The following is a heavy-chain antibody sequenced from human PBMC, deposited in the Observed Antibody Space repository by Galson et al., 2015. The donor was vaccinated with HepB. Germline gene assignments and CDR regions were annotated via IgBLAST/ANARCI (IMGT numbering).Heavy chain of an antibody. J-gene: IGHJ4*02. V-gene: IGHV1-3*01. Sequence: SVKVSCKASGYTFTSYAMHWVRQAPGQRLEWMGWINAGNGNTKYSQKFQGRVTITRDTSASTAYMELSSLRSEDTAVYYCARLSGYCSSTSCSPPGSDDYWGQGTLVTVSS. CDR1: GYTFTSYA. CDR3: ARLSGYCSSTSCSPPGSDDY. D-gene: IGHD2-2*01. CDR2: INAGNGNT.